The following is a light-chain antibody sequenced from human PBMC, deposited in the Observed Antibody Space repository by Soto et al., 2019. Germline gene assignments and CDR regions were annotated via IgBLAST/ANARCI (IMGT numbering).Light chain of an antibody. Sequence: QSVLTQPPSVSAAPGQKVTISCSGSSSNIGNGFVSWYQQLPGTAPKLLIYDNDKRPSGIPDRFSGSKSGTSATLGITGLQTGDEADYYCGTWDSRLSAQLFGGGTKLTVL. CDR1: SSNIGNGF. CDR3: GTWDSRLSAQL. V-gene: IGLV1-51*01. J-gene: IGLJ2*01. CDR2: DND.